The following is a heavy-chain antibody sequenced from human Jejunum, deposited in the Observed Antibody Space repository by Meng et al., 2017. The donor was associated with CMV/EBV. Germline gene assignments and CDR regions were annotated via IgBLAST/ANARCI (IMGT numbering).Heavy chain of an antibody. Sequence: VHAGAAVKKSGAPVKVSCKASGYNFNSYDINWVRQGTGHGLEWMGWMNPNRGTTGYAQKFQGRVTMTRKISKSTAYMEVGSLRSDDTAVYYCARVEVGITSGDYWGQGTLVTVSS. J-gene: IGHJ4*02. CDR1: GYNFNSYD. CDR3: ARVEVGITSGDY. V-gene: IGHV1-8*01. CDR2: MNPNRGTT. D-gene: IGHD1-26*01.